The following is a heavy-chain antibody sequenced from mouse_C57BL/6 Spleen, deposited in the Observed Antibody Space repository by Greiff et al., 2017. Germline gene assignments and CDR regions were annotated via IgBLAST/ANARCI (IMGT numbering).Heavy chain of an antibody. Sequence: QVQLQQSGAELVRPGASVTLSCKASGYTFTDYEMHWVKQTPVHGLEWIGAIDPDTGGTAYNQKFKGKDILTADLSSSTAYMEIRSLTSEDSAVYYCTGTPRYGSSYGYFNVWGTGTTVAVSS. CDR2: IDPDTGGT. J-gene: IGHJ1*03. D-gene: IGHD1-1*01. V-gene: IGHV1-15*01. CDR3: TGTPRYGSSYGYFNV. CDR1: GYTFTDYE.